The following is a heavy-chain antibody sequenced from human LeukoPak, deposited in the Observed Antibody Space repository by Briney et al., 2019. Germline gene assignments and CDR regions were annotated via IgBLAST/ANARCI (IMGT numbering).Heavy chain of an antibody. CDR1: GFTFYTYS. CDR2: ISSSSNYI. Sequence: GGSLRLSCAASGFTFYTYSMNWVRQAPGKGLEWVSSISSSSNYIYYADSVKGRFTISRNNAKNSLYLQMNSMRAEDTAVYYCARDRIIYGDYGDAFDIWGQGTMVTVSS. V-gene: IGHV3-21*01. D-gene: IGHD4-17*01. CDR3: ARDRIIYGDYGDAFDI. J-gene: IGHJ3*02.